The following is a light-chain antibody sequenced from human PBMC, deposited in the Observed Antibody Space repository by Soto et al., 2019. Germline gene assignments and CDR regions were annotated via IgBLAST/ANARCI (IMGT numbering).Light chain of an antibody. CDR2: KDS. CDR3: QSADSHVV. J-gene: IGLJ2*01. V-gene: IGLV3-25*02. Sequence: SYELTQPPSVSVSPGQTARITCSGDALPKQYAYWYQQKPGQAPVLVIYKDSERPSGIPERFSGSSSGTTVTLTISGVQAEDEADYYCQSADSHVVFGGGTQLTVL. CDR1: ALPKQY.